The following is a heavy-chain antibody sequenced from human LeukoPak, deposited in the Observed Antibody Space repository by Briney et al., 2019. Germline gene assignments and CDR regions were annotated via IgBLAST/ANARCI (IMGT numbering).Heavy chain of an antibody. V-gene: IGHV3-48*02. Sequence: PGGSLRLSCAASGFTFSSYAMSWVRQAPGKGMEWVSHITGSSSSIYYADSVKGRFTISRDNAKNSLSLQMHSLRDEDTAVYYCARGSNRAFDYWGQGTLVTVSS. CDR3: ARGSNRAFDY. CDR1: GFTFSSYA. D-gene: IGHD1-14*01. CDR2: ITGSSSSI. J-gene: IGHJ4*02.